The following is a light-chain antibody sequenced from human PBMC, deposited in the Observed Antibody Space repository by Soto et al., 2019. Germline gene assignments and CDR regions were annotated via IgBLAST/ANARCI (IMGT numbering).Light chain of an antibody. CDR3: QQSYSTPRT. CDR2: AAS. J-gene: IGKJ1*01. V-gene: IGKV1-39*01. CDR1: QSISSY. Sequence: DIQMTQSPSSLSASVGDRVTITFRASQSISSYLNWYQQKPGKAPKLLIYAASSLQSGVPSRFSGSGSGTDFTLTIRSLQPEYFATYYCQQSYSTPRTFGQGTKVEIK.